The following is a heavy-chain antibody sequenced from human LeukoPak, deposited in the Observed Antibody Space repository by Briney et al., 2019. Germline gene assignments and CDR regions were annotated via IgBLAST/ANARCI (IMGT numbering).Heavy chain of an antibody. CDR1: GFTFSDYY. D-gene: IGHD3-10*01. J-gene: IGHJ4*02. CDR2: ISSSGSTI. V-gene: IGHV3-11*01. Sequence: PGGSLRLSCAASGFTFSDYYMSWIRQAPGEGLEWVSYISSSGSTIYYADSVKGRYTISRDNSKNSLYLQMNSLRAEDTAVYYCARDRDYYGSGSYRYWGQGTLVTVSS. CDR3: ARDRDYYGSGSYRY.